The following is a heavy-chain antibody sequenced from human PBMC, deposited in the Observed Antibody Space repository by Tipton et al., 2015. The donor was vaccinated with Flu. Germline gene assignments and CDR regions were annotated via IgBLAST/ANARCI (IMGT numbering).Heavy chain of an antibody. D-gene: IGHD3-10*01. Sequence: TLSLTCSVSGDSIATDYYWAWIRQPPGKGLEWIGNVHPTGITYYNPSLTSRVTLVVDRPRNQFSLRLTSVTAADTAVYYCARSTYHYGSGSSDYWGQGTLVTVAS. CDR3: ARSTYHYGSGSSDY. V-gene: IGHV4-38-2*01. J-gene: IGHJ4*02. CDR2: VHPTGIT. CDR1: GDSIATDYY.